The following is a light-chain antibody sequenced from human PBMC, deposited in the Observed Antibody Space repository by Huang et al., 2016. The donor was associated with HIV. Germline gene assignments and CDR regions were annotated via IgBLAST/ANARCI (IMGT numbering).Light chain of an antibody. CDR2: QVS. J-gene: IGKJ1*01. Sequence: DVVMTQLPPSLPVALGQPASISCKSSQSLVSSDGNTYLNRFQQRPGQPPRRLIYQVSNRDTGVPDRFSGSGSGTHFALGINRVEAGDVAIYHCMQGTHWPVTFGQGTKMEI. CDR1: QSLVSSDGNTY. V-gene: IGKV2-30*01. CDR3: MQGTHWPVT.